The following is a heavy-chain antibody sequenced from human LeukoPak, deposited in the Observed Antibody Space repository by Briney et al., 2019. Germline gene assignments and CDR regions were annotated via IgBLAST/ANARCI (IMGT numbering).Heavy chain of an antibody. Sequence: PGGSLRLSCAASGFTFGGYKMNWVRQAPGQGLEWISYISASSSTIYYADSVKGRFTISRDKNSLYLQMNSLRAEDTAVYYCARDTVYYYDSSGYYYHNYWGQGTLVTVSS. CDR1: GFTFGGYK. J-gene: IGHJ4*02. CDR2: ISASSSTI. V-gene: IGHV3-48*01. CDR3: ARDTVYYYDSSGYYYHNY. D-gene: IGHD3-22*01.